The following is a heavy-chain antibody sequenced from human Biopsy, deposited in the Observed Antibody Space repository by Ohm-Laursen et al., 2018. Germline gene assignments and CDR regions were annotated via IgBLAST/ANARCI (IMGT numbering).Heavy chain of an antibody. V-gene: IGHV4-4*07. J-gene: IGHJ5*02. CDR2: IYTRGIT. CDR1: GGSLSSNS. D-gene: IGHD1-14*01. CDR3: ARDRDRRGWFDP. Sequence: SDTLSLTCTVSGGSLSSNSWSWIRQPAGKGLEWIGQIYTRGITNYNPSLKSRVTMSVDTSKNKFSLGVSSVTAADTAVYYCARDRDRRGWFDPWGQGTLVTVSS.